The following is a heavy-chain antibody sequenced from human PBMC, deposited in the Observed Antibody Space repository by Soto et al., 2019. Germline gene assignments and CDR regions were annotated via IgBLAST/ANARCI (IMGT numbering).Heavy chain of an antibody. V-gene: IGHV3-30*04. D-gene: IGHD5-12*01. Sequence: QPGGSLRLSCAASGVIFSRYAMHWVRQAPGKGLEWVAAVANDGGNTYYVDSVKGRFTISTDSSSKMVYLQMNSLRPEDTAVYYCGRDFGGYGGRADSIDIWGQGT. CDR3: GRDFGGYGGRADSIDI. J-gene: IGHJ3*02. CDR1: GVIFSRYA. CDR2: VANDGGNT.